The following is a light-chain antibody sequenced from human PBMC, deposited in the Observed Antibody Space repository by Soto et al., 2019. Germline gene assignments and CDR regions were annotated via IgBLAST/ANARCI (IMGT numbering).Light chain of an antibody. Sequence: EIVMTQSPASLSVSPGDGATLSCRASQSVASNVAWYQQKAGQGPRLLIHGASTRAAGVPARFSGSGSGTDFTLTISSLQSEDFAVYYCQQYHNWPPQYTFGQGTTLQIK. CDR3: QQYHNWPPQYT. V-gene: IGKV3-15*01. J-gene: IGKJ2*01. CDR1: QSVASN. CDR2: GAS.